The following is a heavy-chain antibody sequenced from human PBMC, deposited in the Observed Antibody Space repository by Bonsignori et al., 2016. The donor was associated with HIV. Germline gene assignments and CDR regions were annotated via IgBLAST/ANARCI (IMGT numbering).Heavy chain of an antibody. D-gene: IGHD4-17*01. Sequence: SETLSLTCAVYGGSFSGYYWSWIRQPPGKGLEWIGEINHSGSTNYNPSLKSRVTISVDTSKNQFSLKLNSVTAADTAVYFCARGRSSDYPYYYYHYMDVWDKGTTVTVSS. CDR3: ARGRSSDYPYYYYHYMDV. CDR1: GGSFSGYY. J-gene: IGHJ6*03. CDR2: INHSGST. V-gene: IGHV4-34*01.